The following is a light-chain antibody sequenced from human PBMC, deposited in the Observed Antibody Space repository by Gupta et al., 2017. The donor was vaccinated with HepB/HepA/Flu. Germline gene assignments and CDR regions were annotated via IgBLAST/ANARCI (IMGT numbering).Light chain of an antibody. J-gene: IGKJ1*01. CDR3: KQDLQTWT. CDR2: LGS. Sequence: DIVMTQSPLSLPVTPGEPASISCRSSQSLLHSNGYNYLDWYLQKPGQSPQLLIYLGSNRASGVPDRFSGSGSGTDFTLKSSRGEAEDVGVYYCKQDLQTWTFGQGTKVEIK. V-gene: IGKV2-28*01. CDR1: QSLLHSNGYNY.